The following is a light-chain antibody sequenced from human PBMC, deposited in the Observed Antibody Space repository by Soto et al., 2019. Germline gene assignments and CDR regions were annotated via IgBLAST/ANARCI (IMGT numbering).Light chain of an antibody. CDR1: SSNIGAGYD. V-gene: IGLV1-47*01. J-gene: IGLJ1*01. CDR2: RDN. CDR3: ATWDDSLNGYV. Sequence: QPVLTQPPSVSGAPGQRVTISCTGSSSNIGAGYDVHWYQQLPGTAPKLLIYRDNQRPSGVPDRFSGSRSGTSASLAISGLRSEDEADYLCATWDDSLNGYVFGTGTKLTVL.